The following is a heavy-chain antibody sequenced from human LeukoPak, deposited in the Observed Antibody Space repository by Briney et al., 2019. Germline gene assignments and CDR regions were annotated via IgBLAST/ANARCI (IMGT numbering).Heavy chain of an antibody. V-gene: IGHV4-34*01. Sequence: PSETLSLTCAVYGGSFSGYYWSWIRQPPGNGLEWIGEINHSGSTNYNPSLKSRVTISVDTSKNQFSLKLSSVTAADTAVYYCARGTRIYGSGTDWGQGTLVTVSS. D-gene: IGHD3-10*01. J-gene: IGHJ4*02. CDR1: GGSFSGYY. CDR3: ARGTRIYGSGTD. CDR2: INHSGST.